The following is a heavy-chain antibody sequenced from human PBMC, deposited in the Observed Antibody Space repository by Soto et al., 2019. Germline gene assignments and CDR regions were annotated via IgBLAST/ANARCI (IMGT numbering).Heavy chain of an antibody. V-gene: IGHV3-48*04. Sequence: GGSLRLSCAASGFTFSSYSMNWVRQAPGKGLEWVSYISSSSSTIYYADSVKGRFTISRDNAKNSLYLQMNSLRAEDTAVYYCASSYYDFWSGYDAFDIWGQGTMVTVSS. CDR3: ASSYYDFWSGYDAFDI. CDR2: ISSSSSTI. CDR1: GFTFSSYS. J-gene: IGHJ3*02. D-gene: IGHD3-3*01.